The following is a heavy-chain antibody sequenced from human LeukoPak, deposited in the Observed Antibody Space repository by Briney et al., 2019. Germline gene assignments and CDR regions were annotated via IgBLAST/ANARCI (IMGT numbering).Heavy chain of an antibody. D-gene: IGHD3-3*01. Sequence: SETLSLTCTVSGGSISSGDYYWSWIRQPPGKGLEWIGYIYYSGSTYYNPSLKSRVTISVDTSKNQFSLKLSSVTAADTAVCYCARDWRDYDFWSGSAYYYYMDVWGKGTTVTVSS. CDR3: ARDWRDYDFWSGSAYYYYMDV. CDR1: GGSISSGDYY. CDR2: IYYSGST. V-gene: IGHV4-30-4*08. J-gene: IGHJ6*03.